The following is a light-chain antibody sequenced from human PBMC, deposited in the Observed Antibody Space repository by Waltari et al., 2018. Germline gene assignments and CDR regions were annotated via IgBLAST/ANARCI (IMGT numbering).Light chain of an antibody. J-gene: IGLJ3*02. V-gene: IGLV2-23*02. CDR2: DVN. Sequence: QSALTQTPTVSGSPGQSIIICCSGTSRDIGSYNLVSWYQQHPGKAPTLMIYDVNKRPSGVSTRFSGSKSGNTAFLTISGLQTADEADYYCCSYTGSAISVFGGGTKLTVL. CDR3: CSYTGSAISV. CDR1: SRDIGSYNL.